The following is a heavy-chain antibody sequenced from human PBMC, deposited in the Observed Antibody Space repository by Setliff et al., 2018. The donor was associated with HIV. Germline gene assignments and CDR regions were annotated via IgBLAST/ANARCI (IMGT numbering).Heavy chain of an antibody. Sequence: ASVKVSCKASGYTFTTYGISWVRQAPGHGLEWMGWISPNFGHTKYAQRFLDRATMTIDTATSRAYMELRSLRSDDTAVYFCARLGSGWSDSYYYAMDNWGQGRLVTVSS. J-gene: IGHJ4*02. CDR1: GYTFTTYG. D-gene: IGHD6-19*01. CDR2: ISPNFGHT. V-gene: IGHV1-18*01. CDR3: ARLGSGWSDSYYYAMDN.